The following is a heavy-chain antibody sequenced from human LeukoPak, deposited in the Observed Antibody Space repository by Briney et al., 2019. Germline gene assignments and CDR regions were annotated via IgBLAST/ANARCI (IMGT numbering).Heavy chain of an antibody. CDR2: IIPIFGTA. V-gene: IGHV1-69*05. J-gene: IGHJ3*02. Sequence: SVKGSCKASGGTLSSYAISWLLQAPGPRHECMGRIIPIFGTANYAQKFQGRVTITTDESTSTAYMELSSLRSEDTAVYYCASYVVVVAAKGAFDIWGQGTMVTVSS. CDR1: GGTLSSYA. D-gene: IGHD2-15*01. CDR3: ASYVVVVAAKGAFDI.